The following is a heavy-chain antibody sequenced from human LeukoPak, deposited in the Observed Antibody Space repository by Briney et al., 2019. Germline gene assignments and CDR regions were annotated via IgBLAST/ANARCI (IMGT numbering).Heavy chain of an antibody. CDR3: ARDLENYYDSSGYYTWYFDY. CDR1: GGSISSSSYY. CDR2: IYTSGST. J-gene: IGHJ4*02. V-gene: IGHV4-61*02. Sequence: SQTLSLTCTVSGGSISSSSYYWSWIRQPAGKGLEWIGRIYTSGSTNYNPSLKSRVTISVDTSKDQFSLKLSSVTAADTAVYYCARDLENYYDSSGYYTWYFDYWGQGTLVTVSS. D-gene: IGHD3-22*01.